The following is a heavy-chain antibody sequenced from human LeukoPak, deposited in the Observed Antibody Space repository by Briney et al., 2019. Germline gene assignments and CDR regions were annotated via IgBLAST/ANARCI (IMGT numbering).Heavy chain of an antibody. CDR3: ARGREPFIVVVVAARYGMDV. D-gene: IGHD2-15*01. V-gene: IGHV4-34*01. CDR2: INHSGST. Sequence: SETLSLTCAVYGGSFSGYYWSWIRQPPGKGLEWIGEINHSGSTNYNPSLKSRVTISVDTSKNQFSLKLSSVTAADTAAYYCARGREPFIVVVVAARYGMDVWGQGTTVTVSS. J-gene: IGHJ6*02. CDR1: GGSFSGYY.